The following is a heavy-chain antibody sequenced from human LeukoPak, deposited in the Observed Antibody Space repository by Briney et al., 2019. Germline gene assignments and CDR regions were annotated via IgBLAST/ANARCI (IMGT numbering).Heavy chain of an antibody. CDR2: MYPSGST. J-gene: IGHJ5*02. V-gene: IGHV4-4*02. CDR3: ARGGYYGSGNDFRFDP. D-gene: IGHD3-10*01. Sequence: SGTLSLTCAVSGGSISSSNWWSWVRQPPGKGLEWIGEMYPSGSTNYNPSLKSRVTISIDKSKNQFSLKLCSVTAADTAVYYCARGGYYGSGNDFRFDPWGQGTLVTVSS. CDR1: GGSISSSNW.